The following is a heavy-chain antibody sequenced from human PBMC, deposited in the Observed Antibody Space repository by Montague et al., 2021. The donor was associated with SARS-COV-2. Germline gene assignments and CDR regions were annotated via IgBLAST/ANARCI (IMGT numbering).Heavy chain of an antibody. J-gene: IGHJ4*02. V-gene: IGHV4-4*07. D-gene: IGHD2-15*01. CDR2: IYASGGT. CDR3: GRGVVAATPVVDY. CDR1: GDSISSFY. Sequence: SETLSLTCTVSGDSISSFYWNWIRQPAGKGLEWIGRIYASGGTNXNPSLKSRATMSVDTSKNQFSLKLNSVTAADTAVYYCGRGVVAATPVVDYWGRGTLVTVSS.